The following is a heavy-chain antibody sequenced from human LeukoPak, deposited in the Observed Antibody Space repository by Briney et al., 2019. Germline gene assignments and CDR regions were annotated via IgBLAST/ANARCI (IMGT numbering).Heavy chain of an antibody. V-gene: IGHV3-30*18. CDR3: AKWGISYYGSGSYYGFDY. CDR2: ISYDGSNK. CDR1: GFTFSSYD. J-gene: IGHJ4*02. D-gene: IGHD3-10*01. Sequence: GRSLRLSCAASGFTFSSYDMHWVRQAPGKGLEWVAVISYDGSNKYYADSVKGRFTISRDNSKNTLYLQMNSLRAEDTAVYYCAKWGISYYGSGSYYGFDYWGQGTLVTVSS.